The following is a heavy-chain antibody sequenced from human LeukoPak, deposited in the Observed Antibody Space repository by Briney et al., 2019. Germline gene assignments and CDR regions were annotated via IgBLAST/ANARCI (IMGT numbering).Heavy chain of an antibody. J-gene: IGHJ4*02. CDR1: GLSFSSYD. D-gene: IGHD3-22*01. Sequence: GGSLRLSCAAAGLSFSSYDMYWVRQAPGKGLEWVSVIYSGGSTYYADSVKGRFTISRDNSKNTLYLQMNSLRAEDTAVYYCARAYYYDSSGYPGFDYWGQGTLVTVSS. CDR3: ARAYYYDSSGYPGFDY. CDR2: IYSGGST. V-gene: IGHV3-53*01.